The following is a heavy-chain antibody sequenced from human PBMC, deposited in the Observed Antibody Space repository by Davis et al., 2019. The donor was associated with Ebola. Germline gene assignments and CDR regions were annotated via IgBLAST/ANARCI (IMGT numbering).Heavy chain of an antibody. Sequence: PGGSLRLSCAASGFTVSSNYMSWVRQAPGKGLEWVSAISGSGGSTYYADSVKGRFTISRDNSKNTLYLQMNSLRAEDTAVYYCAKEQYYYGSGSYFYYFDYWGQGTLVTVSS. D-gene: IGHD3-10*01. J-gene: IGHJ4*02. CDR3: AKEQYYYGSGSYFYYFDY. V-gene: IGHV3-23*01. CDR2: ISGSGGST. CDR1: GFTVSSNY.